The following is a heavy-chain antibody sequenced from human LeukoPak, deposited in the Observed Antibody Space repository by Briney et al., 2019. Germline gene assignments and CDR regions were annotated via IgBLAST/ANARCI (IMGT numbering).Heavy chain of an antibody. J-gene: IGHJ4*02. CDR1: GFSLTTSGIC. V-gene: IGHV2-70*11. Sequence: KSGPTLVNPTQTLTLTCTFSGFSLTTSGICVSWIRQPPGKALEWLARIDWDEDKYYSTSLKTRLTISKDTSKNQVVLKMANMDPVETATYFCARMGCWNYPHYFDYWGQGILVTVSS. CDR3: ARMGCWNYPHYFDY. CDR2: IDWDEDK. D-gene: IGHD1-7*01.